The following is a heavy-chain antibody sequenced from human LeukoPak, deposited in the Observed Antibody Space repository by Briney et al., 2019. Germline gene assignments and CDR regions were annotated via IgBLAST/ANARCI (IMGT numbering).Heavy chain of an antibody. CDR3: ARSPYYGSDSRGTFDV. V-gene: IGHV4-59*08. CDR1: GGSIIDYY. D-gene: IGHD4-23*01. Sequence: PSETLSLTCSVSGGSIIDYYWSWIRQPPGKGLEWIGYVSYSETTTYNASLRGRVTISVDTSRDHFSLRLDSVTAADTAVYYCARSPYYGSDSRGTFDVWGRGTMVTVSS. J-gene: IGHJ3*01. CDR2: VSYSETT.